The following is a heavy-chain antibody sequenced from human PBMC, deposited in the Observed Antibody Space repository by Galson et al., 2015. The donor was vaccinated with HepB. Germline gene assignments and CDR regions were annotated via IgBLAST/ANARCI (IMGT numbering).Heavy chain of an antibody. D-gene: IGHD4-11*01. CDR1: GYTLTELS. Sequence: SVKVSCKVSGYTLTELSMHWVRQAPGKGLEWMGGFDPEDGETIYAQNFQGRVTMTEDTSTDTAYMILSSLRSEDTAVFYCATRPPGLPTVTTVGHYHGMDAWGQGTTVTVSS. CDR3: ATRPPGLPTVTTVGHYHGMDA. CDR2: FDPEDGET. J-gene: IGHJ6*02. V-gene: IGHV1-24*01.